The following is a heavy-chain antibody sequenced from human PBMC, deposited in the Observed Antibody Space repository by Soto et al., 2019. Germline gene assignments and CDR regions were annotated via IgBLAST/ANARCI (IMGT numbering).Heavy chain of an antibody. J-gene: IGHJ4*02. V-gene: IGHV4-31*03. Sequence: PSETLSLTCSIAGGSGNGGLYYCTWIRQHPVKGLEWIGYIYSRGNTYYNPSLKNRLSIAVDTSKNQLSLNLSSVTAADTAVYYCARARSGSYSVLEFWGQGTQVTVSS. CDR2: IYSRGNT. CDR3: ARARSGSYSVLEF. D-gene: IGHD3-10*01. CDR1: GGSGNGGLYY.